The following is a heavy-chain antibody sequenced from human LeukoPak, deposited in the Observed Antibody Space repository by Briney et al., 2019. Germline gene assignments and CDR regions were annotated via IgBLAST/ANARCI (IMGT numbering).Heavy chain of an antibody. CDR3: AGERGVGEFY. Sequence: GGSLRLSCAASGFTFSTYTMNWVRQAPGKGLEWVSSISSSSSSIYYADSVKGRFSISRDNTKNSLYLQMNSLSAEDTAVYYCAGERGVGEFYWGQGTLVTVSS. CDR1: GFTFSTYT. D-gene: IGHD3-10*01. V-gene: IGHV3-21*01. J-gene: IGHJ4*02. CDR2: ISSSSSSI.